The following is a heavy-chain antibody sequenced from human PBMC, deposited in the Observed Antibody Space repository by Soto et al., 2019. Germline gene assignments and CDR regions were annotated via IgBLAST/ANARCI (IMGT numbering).Heavy chain of an antibody. CDR2: ITWNIGSV. CDR1: GFTFDDYG. V-gene: IGHV3-9*01. J-gene: IGHJ3*01. CDR3: AKDNRGYDTDAFNF. Sequence: EVQLVESGGGLVQPGRSLRLSCVASGFTFDDYGLHWVRQTPEKGLEWVSSITWNIGSVFYADSVKGRFTIARDNAKNSLYLQLNGLRVEDTDLYYCAKDNRGYDTDAFNFCGQGTMCTVSS. D-gene: IGHD5-12*01.